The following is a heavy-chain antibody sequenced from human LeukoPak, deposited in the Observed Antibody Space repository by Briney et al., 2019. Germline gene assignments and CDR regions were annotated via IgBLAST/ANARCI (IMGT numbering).Heavy chain of an antibody. J-gene: IGHJ4*02. CDR1: GFTFTSYW. CDR3: ARERGGTLGDY. V-gene: IGHV3-7*03. D-gene: IGHD3-16*01. Sequence: GGSLRLSCAASGFTFTSYWMTWVRQAPGKGLEWMANIRQDGSEKFYVDSVKGRFTISRDNAKSSLYLQMNSLRAEDTAVYYCARERGGTLGDYWGQGTLVTVSS. CDR2: IRQDGSEK.